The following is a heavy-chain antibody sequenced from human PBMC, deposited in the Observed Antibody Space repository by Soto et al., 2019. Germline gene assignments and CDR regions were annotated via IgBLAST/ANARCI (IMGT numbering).Heavy chain of an antibody. CDR3: ARTSYYDSTGYYNLDV. J-gene: IGHJ6*02. CDR1: GGSISSSSYY. D-gene: IGHD3-22*01. V-gene: IGHV4-39*07. CDR2: IFYSGGT. Sequence: SETLSLTCTVSGGSISSSSYYWGWIRQPPGKGLEWIGNIFYSGGTYYTPSLKSRVTISVDTSKNQFSLKLNSVNAADTADYYCARTSYYDSTGYYNLDVWGPGTTVTVLL.